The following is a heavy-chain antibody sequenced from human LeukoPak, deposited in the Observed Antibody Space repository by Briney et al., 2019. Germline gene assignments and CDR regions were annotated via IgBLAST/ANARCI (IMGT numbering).Heavy chain of an antibody. CDR3: ARDRGSSL. D-gene: IGHD6-13*01. CDR2: IYYSGST. V-gene: IGHV4-59*01. CDR1: GGSISSYY. Sequence: PSKTLSLTCTVSGGSISSYYWSWIRQPPGKGLEWIGYIYYSGSTNYNPSLKSRVTISVDTSKNQFSLKLSSVTAADTAVYYCARDRGSSLWGQGTPVTVSS. J-gene: IGHJ4*02.